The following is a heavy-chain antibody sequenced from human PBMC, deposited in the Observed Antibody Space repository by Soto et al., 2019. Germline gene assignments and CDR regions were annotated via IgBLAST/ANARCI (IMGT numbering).Heavy chain of an antibody. Sequence: ASVKVSCKASGYTFTSYGISWVRQAPGQGLEWMGWISAYNGNTNYAQKLQGRVTMTTDISTSTAYMELRSLRSDDTAVYYCARVPYSAEYFQHWGQGTLVTVSS. CDR2: ISAYNGNT. CDR1: GYTFTSYG. V-gene: IGHV1-18*04. D-gene: IGHD5-12*01. CDR3: ARVPYSAEYFQH. J-gene: IGHJ1*01.